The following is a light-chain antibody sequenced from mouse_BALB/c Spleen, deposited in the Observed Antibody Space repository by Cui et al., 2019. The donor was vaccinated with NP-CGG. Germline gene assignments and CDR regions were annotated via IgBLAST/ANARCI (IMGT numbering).Light chain of an antibody. Sequence: QAVVTRESALTTSPGETVTLTCRSSTGSVTTTNYANWVREKPDHLFTGLIGGTNNRPPGVPARFSGSLIGDKAALTITGAQTEDETIYFCALWYSNHWVFGGGTKLTVL. CDR2: GTN. CDR3: ALWYSNHWV. CDR1: TGSVTTTNY. J-gene: IGLJ1*01. V-gene: IGLV1*01.